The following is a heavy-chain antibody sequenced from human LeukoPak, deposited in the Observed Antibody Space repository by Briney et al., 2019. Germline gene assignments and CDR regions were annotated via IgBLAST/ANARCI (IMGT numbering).Heavy chain of an antibody. CDR2: ISAYNGNT. D-gene: IGHD4-17*01. J-gene: IGHJ4*02. V-gene: IGHV1-18*01. Sequence: ASVKVSCKASGYTFTSYGISWVRQAPGQGLEWMGWISAYNGNTNYAQKLQGRVTMTTDTSTSTAYMELRSLRSDDTAVYYCARIETYGDSTSTPPDYWGQGTLVTVSS. CDR1: GYTFTSYG. CDR3: ARIETYGDSTSTPPDY.